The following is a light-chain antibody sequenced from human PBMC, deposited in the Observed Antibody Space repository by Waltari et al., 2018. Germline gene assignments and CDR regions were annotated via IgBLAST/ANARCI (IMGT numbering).Light chain of an antibody. CDR2: GGS. Sequence: DVVMTQTPFSLPITPGEPASIFCRSSQSLLHSNGNTYLHWYLQKPGQSPQLLIYGGSNRAYGVPDRFSGSGSGTDFTLKISKVEAEDVGVYYCVQAIAFPFTFSPGTKLDIK. CDR3: VQAIAFPFT. J-gene: IGKJ3*01. V-gene: IGKV2-40*01. CDR1: QSLLHSNGNTY.